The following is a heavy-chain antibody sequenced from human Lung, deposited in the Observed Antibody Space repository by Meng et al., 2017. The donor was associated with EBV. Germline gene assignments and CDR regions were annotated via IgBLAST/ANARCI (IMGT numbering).Heavy chain of an antibody. V-gene: IGHV4-34*01. J-gene: IGHJ4*02. CDR2: IYYSGST. Sequence: QVQLHHWGAGLLKPSDTLSVTCAVYGGSFSGYYCSWIRQPPGNGLEWIGYIYYSGSTFYTPSLKSRATLSVDTSKNQFSLKLNSVTAADTAVYYCARLRLVWMFDYWGQGALVTVSS. D-gene: IGHD6-19*01. CDR3: ARLRLVWMFDY. CDR1: GGSFSGYY.